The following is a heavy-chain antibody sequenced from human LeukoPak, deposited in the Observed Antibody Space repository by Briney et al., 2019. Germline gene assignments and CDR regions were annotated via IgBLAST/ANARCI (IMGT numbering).Heavy chain of an antibody. Sequence: GGSLRLSCAASGFTFSSYAMGWVRQAPGKGLGWVSAISGSGVSTYYADSVKGRFTISRDNSKNTLYLQMNSLRAEDTAVYYCAKRHYDFWSGYQNQMYYFDYWGQGTLVTVSS. CDR3: AKRHYDFWSGYQNQMYYFDY. CDR2: ISGSGVST. V-gene: IGHV3-23*01. CDR1: GFTFSSYA. J-gene: IGHJ4*02. D-gene: IGHD3-3*01.